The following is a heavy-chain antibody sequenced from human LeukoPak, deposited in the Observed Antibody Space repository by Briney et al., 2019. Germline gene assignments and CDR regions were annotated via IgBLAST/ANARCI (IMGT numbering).Heavy chain of an antibody. CDR2: ISAYNGNT. J-gene: IGHJ6*03. CDR1: GYTFTSYG. D-gene: IGHD3-10*01. CDR3: ARYYGSGMGYYMDV. Sequence: ASVNVSCKASGYTFTSYGISWVRPAPGQGLEWMGWISAYNGNTTYAQKHYGRVTMTTDTSTSTAYMELRSLRSDDTAVYYCARYYGSGMGYYMDVWGKGTTVTVSS. V-gene: IGHV1-18*01.